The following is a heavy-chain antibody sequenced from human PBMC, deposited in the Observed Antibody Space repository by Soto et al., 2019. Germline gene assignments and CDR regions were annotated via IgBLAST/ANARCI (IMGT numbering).Heavy chain of an antibody. CDR2: IYYSGNT. Sequence: SETLSLTCTVSGDSISSGDYYWSWIRQPPGKGLEWIGCIYYSGNTYYNPSLKSRFSISVDTSKNQFSLKLSSVTAADTAVYYCARTGLSRDFDYWGKGTLVTVSS. CDR3: ARTGLSRDFDY. CDR1: GDSISSGDYY. V-gene: IGHV4-30-4*01. J-gene: IGHJ4*02.